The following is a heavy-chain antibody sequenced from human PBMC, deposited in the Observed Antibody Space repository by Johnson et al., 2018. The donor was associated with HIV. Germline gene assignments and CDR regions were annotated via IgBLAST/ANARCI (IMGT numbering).Heavy chain of an antibody. CDR2: ISYDGSNK. V-gene: IGHV3-30*04. CDR1: GFTFSRNA. CDR3: ARDRSTSKSPRGAFDI. Sequence: QVQLVESGGGVLQPGRSLGLSCPASGFTFSRNAMHWVRQAPGKGLEWVAVISYDGSNKYYADSVKGRFTISRDNSKNTLYLQMNSLRAEDTACYYCARDRSTSKSPRGAFDIWGQGTMVTVSS. D-gene: IGHD5/OR15-5a*01. J-gene: IGHJ3*02.